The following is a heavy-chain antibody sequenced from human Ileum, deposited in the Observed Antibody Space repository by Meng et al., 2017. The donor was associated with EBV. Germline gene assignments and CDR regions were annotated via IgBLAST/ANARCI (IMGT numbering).Heavy chain of an antibody. CDR1: GGSIISSKW. D-gene: IGHD3-22*01. CDR3: ARLDSSGYYFGGWFDP. Sequence: QVQLPESGPRLVKPAGTVSVACAVSGGSIISSKWWSWVRQSPGTGLEWIGEIYHHGTTNYNPSLKSRVTISVDTSKNKFFLNLTSLTAADTAVYYCARLDSSGYYFGGWFDPWGQGILVTVSS. J-gene: IGHJ5*02. CDR2: IYHHGTT. V-gene: IGHV4-4*02.